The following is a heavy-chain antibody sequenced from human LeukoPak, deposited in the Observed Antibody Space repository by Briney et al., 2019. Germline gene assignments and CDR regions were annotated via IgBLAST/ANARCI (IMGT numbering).Heavy chain of an antibody. V-gene: IGHV1-69*04. CDR3: ARESISPGGSGSYHGYFQH. CDR2: IIPILGIA. Sequence: SVKVSCKASGGTFSSYAISWVRQAPGQGLEWMGRIIPILGIANYAQKFQGRVTITADKSTSTAYMELSSLRSEDTAVYYCARESISPGGSGSYHGYFQHWGQGTLVTVSS. J-gene: IGHJ1*01. CDR1: GGTFSSYA. D-gene: IGHD1-26*01.